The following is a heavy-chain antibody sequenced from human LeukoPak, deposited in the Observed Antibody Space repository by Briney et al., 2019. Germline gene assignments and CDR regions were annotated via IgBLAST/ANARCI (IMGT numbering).Heavy chain of an antibody. CDR3: ARGAPLRYFDWFSPR. CDR1: GDSISRFY. Sequence: SSETLSLTCTVSGDSISRFYWSWIRQPAGKGLEWIGRIYTSGSTNYNPPLKSRVTMSVDTSKNQFSLILSSVTAADTAVYYCARGAPLRYFDWFSPRWGQGTLVTVSP. CDR2: IYTSGST. V-gene: IGHV4-4*07. D-gene: IGHD3-9*01. J-gene: IGHJ4*02.